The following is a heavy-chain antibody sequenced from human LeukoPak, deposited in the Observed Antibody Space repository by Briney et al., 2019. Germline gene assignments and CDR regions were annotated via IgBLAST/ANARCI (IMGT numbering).Heavy chain of an antibody. CDR1: GFTFNNYG. J-gene: IGHJ4*02. CDR2: ISYDGRNI. CDR3: ARHDYGGAFDY. Sequence: GGSLRLSCAASGFTFNNYGMHWVRQAPGKGLEWVAVISYDGRNIHYPDSVKGRFTISRDNAKNSLYLQMNSLRAEDTAVYYCARHDYGGAFDYWGQGTLVTVSS. V-gene: IGHV3-30*03. D-gene: IGHD4-23*01.